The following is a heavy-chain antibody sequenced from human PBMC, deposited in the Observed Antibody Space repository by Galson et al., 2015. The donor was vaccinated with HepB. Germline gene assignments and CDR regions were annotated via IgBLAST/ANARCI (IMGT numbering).Heavy chain of an antibody. CDR1: GFTFSSYA. D-gene: IGHD6-19*01. Sequence: SLRLSCAASGFTFSSYAMHWVRQAPGKGLEWVAVISYDGSNKYYADSVKGRFTISRDNSKNTLYLQMNSLRAEDTAVYYCARDAWRLGLDYWGQGTLVTVSS. J-gene: IGHJ4*02. CDR3: ARDAWRLGLDY. V-gene: IGHV3-30-3*01. CDR2: ISYDGSNK.